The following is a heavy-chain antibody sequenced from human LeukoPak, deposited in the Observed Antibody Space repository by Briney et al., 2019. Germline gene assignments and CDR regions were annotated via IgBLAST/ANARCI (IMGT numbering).Heavy chain of an antibody. CDR3: ARSWGPCPFCY. V-gene: IGHV4-59*01. D-gene: IGHD3-16*01. CDR2: IYYSGST. Sequence: SETLSLTCTVSGGSISGYYWSWIRQPPGKRLEWIGYIYYSGSTNYNPSLESRVTISVDTSKNQFSLKLSSVTAADTAVYYCARSWGPCPFCYWGQGTLVTVSS. J-gene: IGHJ4*02. CDR1: GGSISGYY.